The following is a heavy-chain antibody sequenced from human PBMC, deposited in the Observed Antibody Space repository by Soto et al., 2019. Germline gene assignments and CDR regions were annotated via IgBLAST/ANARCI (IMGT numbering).Heavy chain of an antibody. CDR2: IYYTGDT. Sequence: ASETLSLTCSVSGGSIRSGGHFWNWIRQHPGRGLEWIGYIYYTGDTYYNPSLKSRVNISLDTSNNHFSLKLSSVTAADTAVYYCARSPAWPLNWFDPWGQGTLVTVSS. D-gene: IGHD2-2*01. CDR3: ARSPAWPLNWFDP. V-gene: IGHV4-31*03. J-gene: IGHJ5*02. CDR1: GGSIRSGGHF.